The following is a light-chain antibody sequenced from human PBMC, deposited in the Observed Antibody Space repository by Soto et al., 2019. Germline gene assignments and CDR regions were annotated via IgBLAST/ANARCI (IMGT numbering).Light chain of an antibody. CDR2: KAS. CDR1: QSVGSW. CDR3: QQYGSSSPWT. V-gene: IGKV1-5*03. Sequence: DIQMTQSPSTLSASVGDRVTITCRASQSVGSWLALYQQKPGKAPKLLIYKASSLKSGVPSRFSGSGSGTEFSLTISSLQPDDFASYHCQQYGSSSPWTFGQGTKVEIK. J-gene: IGKJ1*01.